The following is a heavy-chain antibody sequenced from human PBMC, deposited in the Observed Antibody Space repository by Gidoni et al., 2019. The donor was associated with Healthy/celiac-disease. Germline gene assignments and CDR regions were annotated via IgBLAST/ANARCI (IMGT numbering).Heavy chain of an antibody. CDR2: IYTSGST. J-gene: IGHJ5*02. V-gene: IGHV4-61*02. CDR1: GGSISSGSDY. Sequence: QVQLQESGPGLAKPSQTLSLTCPVSGGSISSGSDYWSRIRQPAGKGLEWIGRIYTSGSTNYNPSLKSRVTISVDTSKNQFSLKLISVTAADTAVYYCARAPGYSYGPNWFDPWGQGTLVTVSS. CDR3: ARAPGYSYGPNWFDP. D-gene: IGHD5-18*01.